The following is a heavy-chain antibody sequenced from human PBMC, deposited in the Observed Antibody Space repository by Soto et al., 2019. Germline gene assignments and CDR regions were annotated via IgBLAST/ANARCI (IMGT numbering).Heavy chain of an antibody. CDR3: ARAPTSIALFSLAIGGPNLFDP. CDR1: GGSFSGYY. V-gene: IGHV4-34*01. D-gene: IGHD3-9*01. J-gene: IGHJ5*02. Sequence: SETLSLTCAVSGGSFSGYYWSWIRQPPGKGLEWIGEINHSGSTNYNPSLKSRVSISVDTSQNQVSLNLSSVTAADTAVFFCARAPTSIALFSLAIGGPNLFDPWGQGTLVTGSS. CDR2: INHSGST.